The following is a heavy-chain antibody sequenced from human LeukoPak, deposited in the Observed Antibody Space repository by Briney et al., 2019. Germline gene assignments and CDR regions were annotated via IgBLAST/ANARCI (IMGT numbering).Heavy chain of an antibody. CDR1: GGSISSGDYY. CDR3: ARRKAGYSYGLNYYYYYMDV. Sequence: SETLSLTCTVSGGSISSGDYYWSWIRQPPGKGLEWIGYIYYSGSTYYNPSLKSRVTISVDTSKTQFSLKLSSVTAADTAVYYCARRKAGYSYGLNYYYYYMDVWGKGTTVTVSS. V-gene: IGHV4-30-4*08. D-gene: IGHD5-18*01. J-gene: IGHJ6*03. CDR2: IYYSGST.